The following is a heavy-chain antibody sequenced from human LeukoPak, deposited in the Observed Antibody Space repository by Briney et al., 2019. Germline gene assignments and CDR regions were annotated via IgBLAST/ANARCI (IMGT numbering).Heavy chain of an antibody. CDR2: IYTSGST. V-gene: IGHV4-61*02. J-gene: IGHJ6*03. D-gene: IGHD2-15*01. CDR1: GGSISSGSYY. CDR3: ARDRDIVVVVAATPYYYYYMDV. Sequence: SQTLSLTCTVSGGSISSGSYYWSWIRQPAGKGLEWIGRIYTSGSTNYNPSLKSRVTISVDTSKNQFSLKLSSVTAADTAVYCCARDRDIVVVVAATPYYYYYMDVWGKGTTVTVSS.